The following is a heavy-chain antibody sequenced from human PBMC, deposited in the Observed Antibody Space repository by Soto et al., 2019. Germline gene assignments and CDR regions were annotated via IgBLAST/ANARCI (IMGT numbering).Heavy chain of an antibody. Sequence: GGSLRLSCAASGFTFSSYAMSWVRQAPGEGLEWVSAISGSGGSTYYADSVKGRFTISRDNSKNTLYLQMNSLRAEDTAVYYCANHGRRGYSYGGVTGGYCSGGSCYGYYYYMEVWGKGTTVTLSS. D-gene: IGHD2-15*01. J-gene: IGHJ6*03. CDR1: GFTFSSYA. CDR2: ISGSGGST. CDR3: ANHGRRGYSYGGVTGGYCSGGSCYGYYYYMEV. V-gene: IGHV3-23*01.